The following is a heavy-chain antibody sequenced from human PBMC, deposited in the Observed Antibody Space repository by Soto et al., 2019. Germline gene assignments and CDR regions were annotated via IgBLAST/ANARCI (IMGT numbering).Heavy chain of an antibody. D-gene: IGHD3-22*01. V-gene: IGHV1-18*04. J-gene: IGHJ4*02. CDR1: GYTLTSYG. CDR3: ARDSSFFRLGYYDNSGYYDF. Sequence: GASVKVSCKASGYTLTSYGISWVRQAPGQGLEWMGWISAYNGNTNYAQKLQGRVTMTTDTSTSTAYMELRSLRSDDTAVYYCARDSSFFRLGYYDNSGYYDFWAQGSLVTVSS. CDR2: ISAYNGNT.